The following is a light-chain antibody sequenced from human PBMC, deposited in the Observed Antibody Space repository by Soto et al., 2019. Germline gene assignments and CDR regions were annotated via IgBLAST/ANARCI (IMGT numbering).Light chain of an antibody. CDR3: QQRSNWLIT. J-gene: IGKJ5*01. CDR1: QSVNYN. V-gene: IGKV3D-15*01. Sequence: EIVMTQSPATLSVSTGERATLSCRASQSVNYNLAWYQQKPGQAPRLLIYSASTRATGTPARFSGSGSGTEFTLTISSLEPEDFAVYYCQQRSNWLITFGQGTRLEIK. CDR2: SAS.